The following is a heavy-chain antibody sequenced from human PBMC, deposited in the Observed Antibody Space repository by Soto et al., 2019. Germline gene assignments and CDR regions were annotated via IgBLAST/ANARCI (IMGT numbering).Heavy chain of an antibody. Sequence: ASVKVSCKASGYTFSSYAMHWVRQAPGQRLEWMGWISSGNDNTKYSQKFQDRVTITRDTSANTAYMELSSLTFEDTAVYYCARDEGVATGNWGQGTLVTVSS. J-gene: IGHJ4*02. CDR2: ISSGNDNT. V-gene: IGHV1-3*04. CDR3: ARDEGVATGN. D-gene: IGHD1-1*01. CDR1: GYTFSSYA.